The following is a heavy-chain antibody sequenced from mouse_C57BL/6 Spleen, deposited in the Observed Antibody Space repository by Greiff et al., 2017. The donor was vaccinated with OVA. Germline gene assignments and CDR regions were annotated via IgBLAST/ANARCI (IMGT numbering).Heavy chain of an antibody. CDR3: ARGNYYGSSYCFDY. CDR2: INPSSGYT. D-gene: IGHD1-1*01. J-gene: IGHJ2*01. V-gene: IGHV1-4*01. Sequence: VQLQQSGAELARPGASVKMSCKASGYTFTSYTMHWVKQRPGQGLEWIGYINPSSGYTKYNQKFKDKATLTADKSSSTTYMQLGSLTSEDSAVYYCARGNYYGSSYCFDYWGQGTTLTVSS. CDR1: GYTFTSYT.